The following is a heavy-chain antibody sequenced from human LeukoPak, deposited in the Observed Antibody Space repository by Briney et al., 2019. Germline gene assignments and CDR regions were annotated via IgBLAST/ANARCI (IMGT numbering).Heavy chain of an antibody. CDR1: GGSISSSGYY. Sequence: SETLSLTCTVSGGSISSSGYYWGWVRQPPGKGLEWIGSIYYSGTTYYSPSLKSRVTISVDTSKNQFSLKLSSVTATDTAVYYCARQGSVVSHWFDPWGQETLVTVSS. CDR2: IYYSGTT. D-gene: IGHD3-10*01. CDR3: ARQGSVVSHWFDP. V-gene: IGHV4-39*01. J-gene: IGHJ5*02.